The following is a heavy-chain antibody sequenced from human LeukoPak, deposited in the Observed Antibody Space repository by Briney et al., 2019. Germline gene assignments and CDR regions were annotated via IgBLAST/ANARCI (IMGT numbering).Heavy chain of an antibody. CDR1: GFTFSSYA. Sequence: PGGSLRLSCAASGFTFSSYAMHWVRQAPGKGLEWVAVISYDGSNKYYADSVKGRFTISRDNSKNTLYLQMNSLRAEDTAVYYCASWPISWYGEDSWGQGTLVTVSS. CDR3: ASWPISWYGEDS. V-gene: IGHV3-30-3*01. J-gene: IGHJ5*01. D-gene: IGHD6-13*01. CDR2: ISYDGSNK.